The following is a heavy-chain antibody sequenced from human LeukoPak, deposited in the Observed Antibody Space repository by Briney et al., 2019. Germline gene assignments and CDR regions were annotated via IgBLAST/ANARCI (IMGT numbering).Heavy chain of an antibody. CDR1: GGSISSSSYY. J-gene: IGHJ3*02. V-gene: IGHV4-39*01. CDR2: IYYSGST. CDR3: ARHIAMATSNDAFDI. D-gene: IGHD5-24*01. Sequence: SETLSLTGTVSGGSISSSSYYWGWIRQPPGKGPEWIGSIYYSGSTYYNPSLKSRVTISVDTSKHQFSLKLSSVTAADTAVYYCARHIAMATSNDAFDIWGQGTMVTVSS.